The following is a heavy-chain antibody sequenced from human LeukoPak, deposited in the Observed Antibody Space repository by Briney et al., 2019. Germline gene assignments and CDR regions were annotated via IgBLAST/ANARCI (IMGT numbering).Heavy chain of an antibody. J-gene: IGHJ4*02. D-gene: IGHD6-19*01. V-gene: IGHV3-23*01. CDR1: GITFSSYA. CDR3: AKGKTGAGTGGHNFDY. Sequence: GGSLRLSCAASGITFSSYAMSWVRRAPGKGLGGVSAISGSSGNTYYADSAKGRFTISRDNSKDTLYLQMNSLGGEETAIYYCAKGKTGAGTGGHNFDYWGQGTLVTISS. CDR2: ISGSSGNT.